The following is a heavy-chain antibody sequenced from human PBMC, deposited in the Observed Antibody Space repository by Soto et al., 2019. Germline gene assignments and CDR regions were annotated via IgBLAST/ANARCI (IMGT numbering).Heavy chain of an antibody. Sequence: PGGSLRLSCAASGFTFSSYWMSWVRQAPGKGLEWVANIKQDGSEKYYVDSVKGRFTISRDNAKNSLYLQMNSLRAEDTAVYYCARDHPRPNDYGDYVTFDYWGKGTLVTVSS. CDR2: IKQDGSEK. CDR1: GFTFSSYW. D-gene: IGHD4-17*01. V-gene: IGHV3-7*01. J-gene: IGHJ4*02. CDR3: ARDHPRPNDYGDYVTFDY.